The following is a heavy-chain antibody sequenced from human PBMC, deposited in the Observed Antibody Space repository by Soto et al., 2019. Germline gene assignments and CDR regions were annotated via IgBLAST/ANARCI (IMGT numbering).Heavy chain of an antibody. D-gene: IGHD3-10*01. CDR2: IWYDGSNK. Sequence: QVQLVESGGGVVQPGRSLRLSCAASGFTFSSYGMHWVRQAPGKGLEWVAVIWYDGSNKYYADSVKGRFTISRDNSKNTLYLQMNSLRAEDTAVYYCARDLGAGSPGGGMDVWGQGTTVTVSS. V-gene: IGHV3-33*01. J-gene: IGHJ6*02. CDR1: GFTFSSYG. CDR3: ARDLGAGSPGGGMDV.